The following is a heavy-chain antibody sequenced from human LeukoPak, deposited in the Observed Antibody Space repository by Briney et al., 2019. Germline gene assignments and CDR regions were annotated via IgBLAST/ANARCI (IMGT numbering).Heavy chain of an antibody. V-gene: IGHV3-43*02. D-gene: IGHD1-26*01. CDR2: IHRDGRTT. CDR1: GFSFDDYD. Sequence: GGSLILSCVTSGFSFDDYDMHWVRQAPGKGLEWVSLIHRDGRTTYYADSVKGRFAISRDNSRRSLYLQINSLRTEDTALYHCAKTRRSGTEYGDFDHWGQGTLVTVSS. J-gene: IGHJ4*02. CDR3: AKTRRSGTEYGDFDH.